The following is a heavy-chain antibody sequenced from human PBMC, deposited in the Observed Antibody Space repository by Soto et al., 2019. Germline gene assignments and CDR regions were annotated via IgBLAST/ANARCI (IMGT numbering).Heavy chain of an antibody. V-gene: IGHV4-4*02. Sequence: QVQLQESGPGLVKPSGTLSLTCAVSGVSISSHDWWTWVRQPPGKGLEWIGESHQSGNTNYNSSLESRVTISLDKSKNQFSLQLSSVTVADTAVYYCATRDTGRVYWGRGTLVTVSS. CDR1: GVSISSHDW. D-gene: IGHD5-18*01. CDR3: ATRDTGRVY. J-gene: IGHJ4*02. CDR2: SHQSGNT.